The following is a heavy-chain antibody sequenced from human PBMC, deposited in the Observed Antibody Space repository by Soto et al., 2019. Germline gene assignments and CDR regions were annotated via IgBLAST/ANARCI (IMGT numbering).Heavy chain of an antibody. CDR1: GFTFSNYG. D-gene: IGHD2-21*01. CDR3: AKEYCGGHCSSDYFDY. CDR2: ISRDGSVR. Sequence: QVQLVVSGGGVVQPGRSLRLSCAASGFTFSNYGIHWVRQAPGNGLEWVAVISRDGSVRYYADSVKGRFTISRDNSKNTLYLQVNKLRAEDTAVYYCAKEYCGGHCSSDYFDYWGQGTLVTVSS. J-gene: IGHJ4*02. V-gene: IGHV3-30*18.